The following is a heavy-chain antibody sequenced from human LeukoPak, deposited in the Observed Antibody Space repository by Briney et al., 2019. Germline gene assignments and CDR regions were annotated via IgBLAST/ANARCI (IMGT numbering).Heavy chain of an antibody. J-gene: IGHJ6*02. D-gene: IGHD5-18*01. V-gene: IGHV4-38-2*02. CDR2: IYHSGST. CDR3: ARVDSYGYNYYYGMDV. Sequence: PSETLSLTCTVSGYSISSGYYWGWIRQPPGKGLEWIGSIYHSGSTNYNPSLKSRVTISVDTSKNQFSLKLSSVTAADTAVYYCARVDSYGYNYYYGMDVWGQGTTVTVSS. CDR1: GYSISSGYY.